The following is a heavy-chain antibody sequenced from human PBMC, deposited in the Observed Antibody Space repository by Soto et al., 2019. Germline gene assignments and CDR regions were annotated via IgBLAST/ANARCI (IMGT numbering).Heavy chain of an antibody. D-gene: IGHD6-13*01. V-gene: IGHV4-31*03. Sequence: SETLSLTCTVSGGSISSGGYYWSWIRQHSGKGLEWIGYIYYSGSTYYNPSLKSRVTISVDTSKNQFSLKLSSVTAADTAVYYCARDPIEAAAGRAGVWGQGTTVTVSS. CDR3: ARDPIEAAAGRAGV. CDR1: GGSISSGGYY. CDR2: IYYSGST. J-gene: IGHJ6*02.